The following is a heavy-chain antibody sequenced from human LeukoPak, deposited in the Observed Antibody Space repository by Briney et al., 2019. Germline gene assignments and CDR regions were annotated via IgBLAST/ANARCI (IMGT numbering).Heavy chain of an antibody. Sequence: PGGSLRLSCAASGFTFSSYAMSWVRQAPGKGLEWVSAISGSGGSTYYAGSVKGRFTISRDNSKNTLYLQMNSLRAEDTAVYYCAKDGGLYYDIFKVAFDIWGQGTMVTASS. J-gene: IGHJ3*02. V-gene: IGHV3-23*01. CDR1: GFTFSSYA. CDR2: ISGSGGST. CDR3: AKDGGLYYDIFKVAFDI. D-gene: IGHD3-9*01.